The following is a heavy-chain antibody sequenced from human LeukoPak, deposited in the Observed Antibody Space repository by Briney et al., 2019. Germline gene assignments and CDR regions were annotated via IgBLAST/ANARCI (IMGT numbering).Heavy chain of an antibody. CDR1: GFTFSSYG. V-gene: IGHV3-33*01. Sequence: PGGSLRLSCAASGFTFSSYGMHWVRQAPGKGLEWVAVIWYDGSNKYYADSVKGRFTISRDNSKNTLYLQMNSLRAEDTAVYYCARATGDGYKIGGSFDYWGQGTLVTVSS. CDR3: ARATGDGYKIGGSFDY. CDR2: IWYDGSNK. J-gene: IGHJ4*02. D-gene: IGHD5-24*01.